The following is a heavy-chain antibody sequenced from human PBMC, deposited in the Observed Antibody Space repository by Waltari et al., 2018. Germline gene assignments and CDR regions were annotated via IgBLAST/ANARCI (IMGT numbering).Heavy chain of an antibody. Sequence: QVQLVQSGSEVKKPGSSVKVSCKASACTFSRSAHSWVRPAPGQGLGWMGGIIPIFGTANYAQKFQGRVTITADESTSTAYMELSSLRSEDTAVYYCARGPLWPGDYPFDYWGQGTLVTVSS. CDR2: IIPIFGTA. V-gene: IGHV1-69*13. J-gene: IGHJ4*02. D-gene: IGHD4-17*01. CDR3: ARGPLWPGDYPFDY. CDR1: ACTFSRSA.